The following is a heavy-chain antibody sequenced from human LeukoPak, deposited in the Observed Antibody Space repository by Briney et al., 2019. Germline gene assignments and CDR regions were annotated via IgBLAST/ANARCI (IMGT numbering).Heavy chain of an antibody. CDR3: AELGITMIGGV. V-gene: IGHV3-48*03. CDR2: ISSSGSTI. D-gene: IGHD3-10*02. CDR1: GFTFSSNA. Sequence: GGSLRLSCAASGFTFSSNAMSWVRQAPREGLEWVSYISSSGSTIYYADSVKGRFTISRDNAKNSLYLQMNSLRAEDTAVYYCAELGITMIGGVWGKETTVTISS. J-gene: IGHJ6*04.